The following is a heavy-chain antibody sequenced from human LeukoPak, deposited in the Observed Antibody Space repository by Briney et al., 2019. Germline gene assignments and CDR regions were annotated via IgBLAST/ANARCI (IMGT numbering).Heavy chain of an antibody. CDR2: IYHGGST. CDR1: GGSFSGYY. Sequence: SETLSLTCAVYGGSFSGYYWSWIRQPPGKGLEWIGEIYHGGSTNYNSSLKSRVTISIDTSKNQFSLKLSSVTAADTAVYYCARGGWNKFDYWGQGTLVTVSS. CDR3: ARGGWNKFDY. J-gene: IGHJ4*02. V-gene: IGHV4-34*01. D-gene: IGHD1-1*01.